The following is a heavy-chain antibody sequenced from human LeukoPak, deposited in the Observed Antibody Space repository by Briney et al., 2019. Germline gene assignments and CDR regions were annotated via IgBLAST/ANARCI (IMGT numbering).Heavy chain of an antibody. V-gene: IGHV4-34*01. CDR1: GGSFSGYY. CDR2: MNPSGST. CDR3: ARGRQDVTMIVVIMTAVSYYLDV. J-gene: IGHJ6*03. D-gene: IGHD3-22*01. Sequence: SETLSLTCAVYGGSFSGYYWTWIRQTPGKGLEWIGEMNPSGSTNYNPSLKSRVTISVDTSKNQSSLKLSSVTAADAAVYYCARGRQDVTMIVVIMTAVSYYLDVWGKGTTVTVS.